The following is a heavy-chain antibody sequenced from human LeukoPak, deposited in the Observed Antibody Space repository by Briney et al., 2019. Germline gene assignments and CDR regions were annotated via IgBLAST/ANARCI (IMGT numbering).Heavy chain of an antibody. D-gene: IGHD5-12*01. Sequence: GGSLRLSCSASGFPFSTLGMHWVRQAPGKGLEWVAVIWYDGSNKYYADSVKGRFTISRDNSKNTLYLQMNSLRAEDTAVYYCAGDAAEIVATIGDYFDYWGQGTLVTVSS. CDR2: IWYDGSNK. J-gene: IGHJ4*02. CDR3: AGDAAEIVATIGDYFDY. V-gene: IGHV3-33*08. CDR1: GFPFSTLG.